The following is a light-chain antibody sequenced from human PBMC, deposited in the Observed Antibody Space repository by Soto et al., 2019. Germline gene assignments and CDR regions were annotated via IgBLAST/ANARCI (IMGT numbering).Light chain of an antibody. CDR2: TNN. J-gene: IGLJ2*01. Sequence: QSVLTQPPSASGTPGQRVTISCSGSYSNIGTNTVKWYRQLPGTAPKLLIHTNNQWPSGVPDRFSGSKSGTSASLAISGLQSEDEADYYCATWDDSLNSVVFGGGTQLTVL. V-gene: IGLV1-44*01. CDR1: YSNIGTNT. CDR3: ATWDDSLNSVV.